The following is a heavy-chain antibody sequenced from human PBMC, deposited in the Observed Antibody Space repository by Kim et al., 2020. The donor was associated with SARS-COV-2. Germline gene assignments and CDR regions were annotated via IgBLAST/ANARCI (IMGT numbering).Heavy chain of an antibody. V-gene: IGHV1-3*01. Sequence: ASVKVSCKASGYTFTSYAMHWVRQAPGQRLEWMGWINAGNGNTKYSQKFQGRVTITRDTSASTAYMELSSLRSEDTAVYYCARDYGGNWAEYFQHWGQGTLVTFSS. CDR1: GYTFTSYA. J-gene: IGHJ1*01. CDR3: ARDYGGNWAEYFQH. D-gene: IGHD2-15*01. CDR2: INAGNGNT.